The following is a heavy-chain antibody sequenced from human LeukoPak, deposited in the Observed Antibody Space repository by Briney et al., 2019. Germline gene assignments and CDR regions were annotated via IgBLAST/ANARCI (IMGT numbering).Heavy chain of an antibody. V-gene: IGHV4-31*03. CDR2: IYYSGST. Sequence: SETLSLTCTVSGGSISSGGYYWSWIRQHPGKGLEWIGYIYYSGSTYYNPSLKSRVTISVDTPKNQFSLKLSSVTAADTAVYXXARLGSGYRIFDYWGQGTLVTVSP. CDR3: ARLGSGYRIFDY. J-gene: IGHJ4*02. CDR1: GGSISSGGYY. D-gene: IGHD3-22*01.